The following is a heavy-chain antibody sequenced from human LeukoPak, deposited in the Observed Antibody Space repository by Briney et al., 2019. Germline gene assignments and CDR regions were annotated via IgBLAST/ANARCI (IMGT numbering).Heavy chain of an antibody. D-gene: IGHD3-10*01. CDR1: GFTFSSYA. V-gene: IGHV3-23*01. CDR3: AKGGEYGSGSYYPYYYGMDV. Sequence: GGSLRLSCAASGFTFSSYAMSWVRQAPGKGLEWVSAISGSGGSTYYTDSVKGRFTISRDNSKNTLYLQMNSLRAEDTAVYYCAKGGEYGSGSYYPYYYGMDVWGQGTTVTVSS. CDR2: ISGSGGST. J-gene: IGHJ6*02.